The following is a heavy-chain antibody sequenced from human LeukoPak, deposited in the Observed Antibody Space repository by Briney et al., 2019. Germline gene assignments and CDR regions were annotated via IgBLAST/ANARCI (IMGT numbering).Heavy chain of an antibody. V-gene: IGHV3-21*01. Sequence: GGSLRLSCAASGFTFSSYSMNWVRQAPGKGLEWVSSISSSSSYIYYADSVKGRFTISRDNAKNSLYLQMNSLRAEDTAVYYCAGHVDTAMVKYYFDYWGQGTLVTVSS. D-gene: IGHD5-18*01. CDR1: GFTFSSYS. J-gene: IGHJ4*02. CDR3: AGHVDTAMVKYYFDY. CDR2: ISSSSSYI.